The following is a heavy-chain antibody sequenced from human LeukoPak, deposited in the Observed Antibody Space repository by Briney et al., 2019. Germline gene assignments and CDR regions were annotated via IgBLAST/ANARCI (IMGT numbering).Heavy chain of an antibody. CDR2: FTPVFDAP. CDR3: ARRGAMTLPEFWYFDL. CDR1: GGTISTYS. D-gene: IGHD1-26*01. J-gene: IGHJ2*01. Sequence: SVKVSCKASGGTISTYSLSWVRQAPGQGLEWMAGFTPVFDAPIYSHHFQGRVAITTDESTSTAYMELTSLRSEDTAVYYCARRGAMTLPEFWYFDLWGRGTLVSVSS. V-gene: IGHV1-69*05.